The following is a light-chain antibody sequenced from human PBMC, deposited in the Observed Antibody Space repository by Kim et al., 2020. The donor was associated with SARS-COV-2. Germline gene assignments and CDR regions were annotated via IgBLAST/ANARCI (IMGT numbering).Light chain of an antibody. CDR1: QDIRKA. Sequence: ASVGDRVTITCRASQDIRKALGWYQQNPGSAPKRLIYGASSLQSGVPPRFSGSGSVTEFTLTISSVQPEDFATYFCLQHSTYPITFGQGTRLEIK. J-gene: IGKJ5*01. CDR2: GAS. CDR3: LQHSTYPIT. V-gene: IGKV1-17*01.